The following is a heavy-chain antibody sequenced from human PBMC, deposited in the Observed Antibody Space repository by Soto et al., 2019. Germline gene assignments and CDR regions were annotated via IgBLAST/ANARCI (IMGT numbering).Heavy chain of an antibody. CDR1: GYIFTNYW. J-gene: IGHJ4*02. V-gene: IGHV5-51*01. Sequence: GESLKISCKGSGYIFTNYWIGWVRQMPGKGLEWMGVIYPSDSDTRYSPSFQGQVTISAAKSINTAYLQWSSLKASDTAMYYCARRRGPDVDFDYWGQGTLVTVSS. CDR2: IYPSDSDT. CDR3: ARRRGPDVDFDY.